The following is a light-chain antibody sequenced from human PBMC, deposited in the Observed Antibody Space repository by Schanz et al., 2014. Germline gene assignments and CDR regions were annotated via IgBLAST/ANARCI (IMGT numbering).Light chain of an antibody. CDR3: SSYAGSNNLV. J-gene: IGLJ2*01. CDR2: DVS. Sequence: QSALTQPASVSGSPGQSITISCTGTASDVGGYNYVSWYQQYPGKAPKLLIYDVSHRPSGVSNRFSGSKSGNTASLTISGLQAEDEADYYCSSYAGSNNLVFGGGTKVTVL. CDR1: ASDVGGYNY. V-gene: IGLV2-14*01.